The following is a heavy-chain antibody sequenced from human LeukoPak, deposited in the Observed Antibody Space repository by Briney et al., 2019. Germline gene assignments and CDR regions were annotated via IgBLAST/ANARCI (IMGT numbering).Heavy chain of an antibody. Sequence: GGSLRLSCAASGFTFSSHSMNWVRQAPGKGLEWVSYISSSSSTIYYADSVKGRFTISRDNAKNSLYLQMNSLRDEDTAVYYCAKPLDVTTPMDGFDYWGQGTLVTVSS. J-gene: IGHJ4*02. CDR3: AKPLDVTTPMDGFDY. V-gene: IGHV3-48*02. D-gene: IGHD5-18*01. CDR1: GFTFSSHS. CDR2: ISSSSSTI.